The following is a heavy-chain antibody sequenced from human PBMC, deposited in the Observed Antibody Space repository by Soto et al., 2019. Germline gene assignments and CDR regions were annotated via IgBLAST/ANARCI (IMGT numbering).Heavy chain of an antibody. J-gene: IGHJ5*02. CDR1: GYTFTSYG. D-gene: IGHD3-22*01. CDR2: ISAYNGNT. CDR3: ARDWSPYPDSSGYDPNWFDP. V-gene: IGHV1-18*04. Sequence: ASVKVSCTVSGYTFTSYGISWVRHAPGQGLEWMGWISAYNGNTNYAQKLQGRVTMTTDTSTSTAYMELRSLKSDDTAVYYCARDWSPYPDSSGYDPNWFDPWGQGTPVTVSS.